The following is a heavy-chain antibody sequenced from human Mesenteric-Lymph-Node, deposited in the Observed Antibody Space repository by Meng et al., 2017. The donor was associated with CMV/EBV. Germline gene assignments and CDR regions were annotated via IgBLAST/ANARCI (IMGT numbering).Heavy chain of an antibody. D-gene: IGHD3-3*01. J-gene: IGHJ6*02. CDR2: INHSGST. Sequence: SETLSLTCAVYGGSFSGYYWSWIRQPPGKGLEWIGEINHSGSTNYNPSLKSRLTISVDTSKNQFSLKLNSVSAADTAVYFCARGVTGGYDFWSGYMAGYGMDVWGQGTTVTVSS. CDR3: ARGVTGGYDFWSGYMAGYGMDV. V-gene: IGHV4-34*01. CDR1: GGSFSGYY.